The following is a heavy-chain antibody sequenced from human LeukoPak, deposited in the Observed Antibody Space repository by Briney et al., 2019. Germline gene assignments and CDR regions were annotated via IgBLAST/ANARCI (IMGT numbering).Heavy chain of an antibody. J-gene: IGHJ4*02. V-gene: IGHV4-39*01. CDR1: GGSISSSSYY. CDR3: ARRNYGSSYRDY. Sequence: SETLSLTCTVSGGSISSSSYYWGWIRQLPGKGLEWIGNVYYSGSTFYNPSLKSRVTISVDTSKNQFSLKLISVTAADTAVYYCARRNYGSSYRDYWGQGTLVTVSS. CDR2: VYYSGST. D-gene: IGHD6-6*01.